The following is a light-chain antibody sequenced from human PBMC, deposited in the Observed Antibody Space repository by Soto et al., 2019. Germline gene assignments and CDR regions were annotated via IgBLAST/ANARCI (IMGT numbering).Light chain of an antibody. CDR3: RQANSFPIT. CDR2: AAS. J-gene: IGKJ5*01. CDR1: QGVSSY. Sequence: IQMTQXPXXXXCXXXDRVTRXWRASQGVSSYLAWYQQKPGKAPKLLIYAASSLQSGVPSRFSGSGFGTDFTLTIDSLQPEDFATYYCRQANSFPITFGQGTRLEIK. V-gene: IGKV1-12*01.